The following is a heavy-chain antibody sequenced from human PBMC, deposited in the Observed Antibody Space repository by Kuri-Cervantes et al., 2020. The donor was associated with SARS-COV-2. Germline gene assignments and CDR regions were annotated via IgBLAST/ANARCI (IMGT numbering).Heavy chain of an antibody. J-gene: IGHJ5*02. Sequence: GGSLRLSCAASGFTFSSYAMHWVRQAPGKGLEWVAVISYDGSNKYYADSVKGRFTISRDNSKNTLYLQMNSLRAEDTAVYYCARETTQPNWFDPWGQGTLVTVSS. V-gene: IGHV3-30-3*01. CDR2: ISYDGSNK. D-gene: IGHD4-11*01. CDR1: GFTFSSYA. CDR3: ARETTQPNWFDP.